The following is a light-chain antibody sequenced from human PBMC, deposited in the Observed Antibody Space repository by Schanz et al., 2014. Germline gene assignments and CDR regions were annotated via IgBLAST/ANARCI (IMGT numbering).Light chain of an antibody. J-gene: IGLJ3*02. Sequence: QSALTQPPSASGSPGQSVTISCTGTSSDVGGYNSVSWYQHHPGKAPKLIIYEVTKRPSGVPDRFSGSKSGNTASLAITGLQSEDEADYYCQSYDSSLSGWVFGGGTKLTVL. CDR1: SSDVGGYNS. V-gene: IGLV2-8*01. CDR2: EVT. CDR3: QSYDSSLSGWV.